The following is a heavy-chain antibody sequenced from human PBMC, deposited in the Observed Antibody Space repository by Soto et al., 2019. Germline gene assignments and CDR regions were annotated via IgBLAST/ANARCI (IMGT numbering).Heavy chain of an antibody. CDR1: GFTFSSYA. D-gene: IGHD3-9*01. V-gene: IGHV3-23*01. J-gene: IGHJ4*02. CDR3: AKTIYYILTGIDY. CDR2: ISGSGGST. Sequence: EVQLLESGGGLVQPGGSLRLSCAASGFTFSSYAMSWVRQAPGKGLEWVSAISGSGGSTYYADSVKGRFTISRDNSKNTLYLQMNRLRAEDTAVYYCAKTIYYILTGIDYWGQGTLVTVSS.